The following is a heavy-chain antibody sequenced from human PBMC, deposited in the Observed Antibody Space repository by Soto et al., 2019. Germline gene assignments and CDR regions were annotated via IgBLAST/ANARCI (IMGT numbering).Heavy chain of an antibody. Sequence: QVQLVQSGAEVKNPGASVKVSCKTSGYTFTKYGVGWVRQAPGQGLEWMGWISGSSGNANYAEKVQGRITLTTDTSTSTAYIELRSLRSDDTAVYYCAREMAGLGGAYDYWGQGTLVTLSS. J-gene: IGHJ4*02. D-gene: IGHD3-16*01. CDR2: ISGSSGNA. CDR3: AREMAGLGGAYDY. V-gene: IGHV1-18*01. CDR1: GYTFTKYG.